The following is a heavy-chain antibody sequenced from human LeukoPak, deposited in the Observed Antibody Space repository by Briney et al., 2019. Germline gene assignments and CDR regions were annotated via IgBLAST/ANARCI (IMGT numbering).Heavy chain of an antibody. CDR2: NSPSGDST. J-gene: IGHJ4*02. D-gene: IGHD3-10*01. CDR1: GFTFSSSY. V-gene: IGHV3-64*01. CDR3: ARGLYYGSGQYYFDY. Sequence: PGGSLRLSCAASGFTFSSSYMHWVRQAPGKGLEYVSANSPSGDSTYYTNSVKGRFTISRDNSKNTLFLQMGSLTAEDMAVYYCARGLYYGSGQYYFDYWGQGTLVTVSS.